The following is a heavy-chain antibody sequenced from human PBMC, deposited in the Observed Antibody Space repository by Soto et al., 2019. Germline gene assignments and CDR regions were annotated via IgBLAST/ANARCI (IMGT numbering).Heavy chain of an antibody. V-gene: IGHV4-59*01. D-gene: IGHD1-26*01. Sequence: XETLSLTCSVSSGSISNYYWSWMRQSPGKRLEWIGYIYYSGSTNYNPFLESRVTISVDTSKNQFSLKLSSVTAADTAVYYCSRAIVGANVGWFEPLGHVTLVNGSS. CDR1: SGSISNYY. J-gene: IGHJ5*02. CDR2: IYYSGST. CDR3: SRAIVGANVGWFEP.